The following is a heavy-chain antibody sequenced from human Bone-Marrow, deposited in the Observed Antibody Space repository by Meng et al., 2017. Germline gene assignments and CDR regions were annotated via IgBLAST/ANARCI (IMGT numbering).Heavy chain of an antibody. CDR3: AHRCYGSGSYGPYYYYDMDV. V-gene: IGHV2-5*01. D-gene: IGHD3-10*01. J-gene: IGHJ6*02. Sequence: SGPTLVKPTQTLTLTCTFSGFSLSTSGVGVGWSRQPPGKALEWLALIYCNDDKRYSQTLKSRLTITKETPKSQVVLKMTSMDPVDTATYYCAHRCYGSGSYGPYYYYDMDVWGQGTTVTVSS. CDR1: GFSLSTSGVG. CDR2: IYCNDDK.